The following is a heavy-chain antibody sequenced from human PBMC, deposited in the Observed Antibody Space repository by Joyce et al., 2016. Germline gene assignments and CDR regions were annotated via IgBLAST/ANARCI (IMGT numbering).Heavy chain of an antibody. V-gene: IGHV3-74*01. CDR2: LNAGGTTT. Sequence: EVQMVESGGGLVQPGGSLRLSCAASGFTFGTYWMHWVRQAPGEGLVVVSRLNAGGTTTWYADSVKGRFTVSRDNAKNTLYLQMNSLREGDTAIYYCARGAAGMSYFEFWGRGAPVTVSS. D-gene: IGHD6-13*01. CDR3: ARGAAGMSYFEF. J-gene: IGHJ4*02. CDR1: GFTFGTYW.